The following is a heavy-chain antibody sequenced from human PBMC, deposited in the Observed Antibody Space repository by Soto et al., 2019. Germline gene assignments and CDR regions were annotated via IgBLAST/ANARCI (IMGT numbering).Heavy chain of an antibody. V-gene: IGHV3-23*01. D-gene: IGHD3-3*01. CDR2: ISGSGGST. Sequence: GGSLRLSCAASGFTFSSYAMSWVRQAPGKGLEWFPAISGSGGSTYYADSVKGRFTISRDNSKNTLYLQMNSLRAGDTAVYYCAKGSRRTAGADFSRFEPWGQGTLVAVSS. CDR3: AKGSRRTAGADFSRFEP. J-gene: IGHJ5*01. CDR1: GFTFSSYA.